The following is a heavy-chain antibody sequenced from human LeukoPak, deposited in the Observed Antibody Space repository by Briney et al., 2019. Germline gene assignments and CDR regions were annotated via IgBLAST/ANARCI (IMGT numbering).Heavy chain of an antibody. Sequence: AGGSLRLSCAASGFTFSSYGMSWVRQAPGKGLEWVSLIGNSGGSAFYADSVKGRFTISRDNSKNTLYLQMSSLRVEDTAVYYCAKRASGSGTSLYYFDYWGQGTLVTVSS. J-gene: IGHJ4*02. V-gene: IGHV3-23*01. CDR1: GFTFSSYG. CDR2: IGNSGGSA. D-gene: IGHD3-10*01. CDR3: AKRASGSGTSLYYFDY.